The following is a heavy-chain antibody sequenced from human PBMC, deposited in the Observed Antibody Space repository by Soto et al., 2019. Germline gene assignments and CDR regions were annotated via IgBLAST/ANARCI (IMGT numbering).Heavy chain of an antibody. D-gene: IGHD3-9*01. V-gene: IGHV4-59*08. CDR2: TYYSGST. CDR3: ARLPTGFPNWFDP. Sequence: SETLSLTCIVSGGSVTNYYWSWIRQPPGKGLEWIGYTYYSGSTNYNPSLKSRVTISVDTSKNQFSLKLSSVTAADTAVYYCARLPTGFPNWFDPWGQGTLVTVSS. J-gene: IGHJ5*02. CDR1: GGSVTNYY.